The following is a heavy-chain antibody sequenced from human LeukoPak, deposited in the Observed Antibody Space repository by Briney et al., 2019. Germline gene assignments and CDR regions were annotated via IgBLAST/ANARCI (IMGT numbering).Heavy chain of an antibody. CDR1: GFTFSSSN. CDR3: ARVPYGDYGS. V-gene: IGHV3-21*01. J-gene: IGHJ4*02. D-gene: IGHD4-17*01. Sequence: PGGSLRLSCEASGFTFSSSNMNWVRQAPGKGLEWVSSISTSGTYISYADSVRGRFTNSRDNAKNSLYLQMNSLRAEDTAMYYCARVPYGDYGSWGQGTLVTVSS. CDR2: ISTSGTYI.